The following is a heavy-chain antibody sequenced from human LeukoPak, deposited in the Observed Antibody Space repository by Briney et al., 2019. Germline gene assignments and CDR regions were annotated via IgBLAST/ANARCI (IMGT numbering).Heavy chain of an antibody. CDR3: ARSDIVVVPAAYIDY. J-gene: IGHJ4*02. Sequence: VASVKVSCKASGYTFTGYYMHWVRQAPGQGLEWMGWINPNSGGTNYAQKFQGRVTMTRDTSISTAYMELSRLRSDDTAVYYCARSDIVVVPAAYIDYWGQGTLVTVSS. V-gene: IGHV1-2*02. D-gene: IGHD2-2*01. CDR2: INPNSGGT. CDR1: GYTFTGYY.